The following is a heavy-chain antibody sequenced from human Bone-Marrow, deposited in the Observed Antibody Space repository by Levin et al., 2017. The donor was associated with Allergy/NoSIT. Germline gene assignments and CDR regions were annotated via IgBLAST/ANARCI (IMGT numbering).Heavy chain of an antibody. Sequence: HPGGSLRLSCAASGFMVRNYGMSWVRQAPGKGLEWVSSVGIDGVTTYHVDSVKGRFTISRDNSKNSVSLQMNSLRVEDTATYYCAKGGVERTAHDPDNWLDPWGQGTLVTVSS. J-gene: IGHJ5*02. CDR1: GFMVRNYG. V-gene: IGHV3-23*01. CDR3: AKGGVERTAHDPDNWLDP. CDR2: VGIDGVTT. D-gene: IGHD1-1*01.